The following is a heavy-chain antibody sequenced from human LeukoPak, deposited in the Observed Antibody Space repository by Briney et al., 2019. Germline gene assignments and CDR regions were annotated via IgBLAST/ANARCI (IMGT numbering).Heavy chain of an antibody. V-gene: IGHV4-39*07. Sequence: PSETLSLTCTVSGGSIIGSSYYWGWIRQPPGKGLEWIGEINHSGSTNCNPSLKSRVTISGGTSKNQFSLKMTSVTAADTAVYYCAKVSGLVGAYYEIYFDYWGQGTLVTVSS. CDR3: AKVSGLVGAYYEIYFDY. CDR1: GGSIIGSSYY. CDR2: INHSGST. D-gene: IGHD1-26*01. J-gene: IGHJ4*02.